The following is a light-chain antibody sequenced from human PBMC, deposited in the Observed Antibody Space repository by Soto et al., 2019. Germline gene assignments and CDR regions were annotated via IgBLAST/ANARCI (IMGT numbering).Light chain of an antibody. CDR3: SSYTTSSTLV. CDR2: DVT. CDR1: SSDVGAYNY. J-gene: IGLJ3*02. Sequence: QSVLTRPASVSGSPGQSITISCTGTSSDVGAYNYVSWYQQLPDKAPKLMIYDVTYRPSGVSNRFSGSKSGNTASLTISGLQAEDEADYFCSSYTTSSTLVFGGGTKLTVL. V-gene: IGLV2-14*01.